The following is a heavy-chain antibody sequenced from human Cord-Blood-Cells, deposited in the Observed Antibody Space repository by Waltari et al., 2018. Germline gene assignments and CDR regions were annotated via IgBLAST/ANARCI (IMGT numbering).Heavy chain of an antibody. CDR3: ASSIAARPGSRYYFDY. V-gene: IGHV5-51*01. D-gene: IGHD6-6*01. Sequence: EVQLVQSGAEVKKPGESLKISCKGSGYSFTSYWIGWVRQMPGKGLEWMGISYPGDSDTRYSPSFQGQVTISADKSISTAYLQWSSLKASDTAMYYCASSIAARPGSRYYFDYWGQGTLVTVSS. CDR1: GYSFTSYW. CDR2: SYPGDSDT. J-gene: IGHJ4*02.